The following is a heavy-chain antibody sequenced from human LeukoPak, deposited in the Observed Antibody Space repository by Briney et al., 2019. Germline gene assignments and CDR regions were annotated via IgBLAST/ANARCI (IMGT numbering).Heavy chain of an antibody. CDR2: VYFSGST. J-gene: IGHJ4*02. CDR1: GGSISGYY. Sequence: SETLSLTCTVSGGSISGYYWSWIRQPPGKGLEWIGYVYFSGSTTYNPSLKSRVTMSVDTSKNQLSLNLTSVTAADTAVYYCAREGKLTGYFGGLGFNYWGQGTLVTVSS. D-gene: IGHD6-19*01. V-gene: IGHV4-59*01. CDR3: AREGKLTGYFGGLGFNY.